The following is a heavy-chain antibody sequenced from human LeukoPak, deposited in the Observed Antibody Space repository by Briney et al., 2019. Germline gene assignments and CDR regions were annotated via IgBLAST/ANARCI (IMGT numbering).Heavy chain of an antibody. V-gene: IGHV3-30*18. J-gene: IGHJ4*02. Sequence: GGSLRLSCAASGFTFSSYGMHWVRQAPGKGLEWVAVISYDGSNKYYADSVRGRFTISRDNSKNTLYLQMNSLRAEDTAVYYCAKVADSSGNLVLVDYWGQGTLVTVSS. CDR1: GFTFSSYG. D-gene: IGHD3-22*01. CDR2: ISYDGSNK. CDR3: AKVADSSGNLVLVDY.